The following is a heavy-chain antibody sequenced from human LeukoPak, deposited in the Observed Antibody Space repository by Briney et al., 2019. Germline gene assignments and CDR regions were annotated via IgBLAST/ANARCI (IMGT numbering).Heavy chain of an antibody. V-gene: IGHV3-23*01. CDR3: AKDRRLPWDYFDS. CDR2: IDGSGGST. D-gene: IGHD5-12*01. Sequence: GGSLRLSCVAPGFTFSSYAMGWFRQAPGRGLEWVSAIDGSGGSTYYADSVKGRFTISRDNSKNTLYLQMHSLRAEDTAIYYCAKDRRLPWDYFDSWGQGTQVTVSS. CDR1: GFTFSSYA. J-gene: IGHJ4*02.